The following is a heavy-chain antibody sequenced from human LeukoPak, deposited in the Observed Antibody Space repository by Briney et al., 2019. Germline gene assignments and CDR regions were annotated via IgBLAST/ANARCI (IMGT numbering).Heavy chain of an antibody. CDR1: GYTFINFG. V-gene: IGHV1-18*01. CDR2: ISTYNGNT. Sequence: ASVKVSCKTSGYTFINFGISWVRQAPGQGLEWVGWISTYNGNTNYAEKFQDRVTMSTGTSTNTGYMEMRSLKSGDTAVYFCARARDSGGYASDIWGQGTMVTVSS. CDR3: ARARDSGGYASDI. D-gene: IGHD3-22*01. J-gene: IGHJ3*02.